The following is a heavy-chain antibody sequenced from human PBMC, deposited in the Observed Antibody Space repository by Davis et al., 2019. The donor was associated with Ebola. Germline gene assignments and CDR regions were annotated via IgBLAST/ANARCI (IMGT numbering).Heavy chain of an antibody. V-gene: IGHV4-39*01. Sequence: MPSETLSLTCTVSGDSIGSSSYYWGWIRQPPGKGLEWIGSIYYSGSTYYNPSLKSRVTISVDTSKNQFSLKLSSVTAADTAVYYCASSSSGWYGDYFDYWGQGTLVTVSS. D-gene: IGHD6-19*01. CDR1: GDSIGSSSYY. CDR3: ASSSSGWYGDYFDY. J-gene: IGHJ4*02. CDR2: IYYSGST.